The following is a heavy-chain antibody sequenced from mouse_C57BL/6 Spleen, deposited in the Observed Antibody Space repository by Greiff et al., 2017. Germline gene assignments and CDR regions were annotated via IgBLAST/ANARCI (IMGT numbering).Heavy chain of an antibody. D-gene: IGHD1-1*01. V-gene: IGHV1-81*01. J-gene: IGHJ1*03. CDR3: ASITTGYFDG. Sequence: VQLQQSGPDLSLPFPSFNLSCKASGYTFTSYGISWVKQRTGQGLEWIGEIYPRSGNTYYNEKFKGKATLTADKSSSTAYMELRSLTSEDSAVYFCASITTGYFDGWGTGTTVTVSS. CDR2: IYPRSGNT. CDR1: GYTFTSYG.